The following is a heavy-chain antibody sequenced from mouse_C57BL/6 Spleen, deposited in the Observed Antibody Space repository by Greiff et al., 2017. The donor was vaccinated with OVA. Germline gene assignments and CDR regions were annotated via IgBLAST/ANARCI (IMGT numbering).Heavy chain of an antibody. CDR2: ISYDGSN. Sequence: EVKLQESGPGLVKPSQSLSLTCSVTGYSITSGYYWNWIRQFPGNKLEWMGYISYDGSNNYNPSLKNRISITRDTSKNQFFLKLNSVTTEDTATYYCARALRYFDVWGTGTTVTVSS. D-gene: IGHD2-10*01. CDR3: ARALRYFDV. CDR1: GYSITSGYY. J-gene: IGHJ1*03. V-gene: IGHV3-6*01.